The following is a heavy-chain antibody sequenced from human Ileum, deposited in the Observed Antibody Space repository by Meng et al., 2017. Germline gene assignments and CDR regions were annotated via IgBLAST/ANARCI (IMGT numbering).Heavy chain of an antibody. Sequence: RHAGGAGRFKPSETLSLPCAVYGGSFRGHYWSWIRQPPGKGLEWIGEINHSGSTNYNPSLKSRVTISVDTSKNQFSLKLSSVTAADTAVYYCARGWYYDYVWGSYRDHMFDYWGQGTLVTVSS. V-gene: IGHV4-34*01. J-gene: IGHJ4*02. CDR3: ARGWYYDYVWGSYRDHMFDY. CDR1: GGSFRGHY. CDR2: INHSGST. D-gene: IGHD3-16*02.